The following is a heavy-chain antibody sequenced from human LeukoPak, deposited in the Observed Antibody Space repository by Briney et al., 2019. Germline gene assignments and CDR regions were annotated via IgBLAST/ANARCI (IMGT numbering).Heavy chain of an antibody. D-gene: IGHD6-6*01. V-gene: IGHV3-23*01. J-gene: IGHJ4*02. CDR2: ISGSGSST. CDR1: GFAFA. CDR3: AKEKYGSSSELFFYSFDN. Sequence: QPGGSLRLSCAGSGFAFAMSWVRQAPGKGLEWVSGISGSGSSTNYADSVKGRFTISRDNSKNTLFLQMNSLRAEDTALYYCAKEKYGSSSELFFYSFDNWGQGTLVTVSS.